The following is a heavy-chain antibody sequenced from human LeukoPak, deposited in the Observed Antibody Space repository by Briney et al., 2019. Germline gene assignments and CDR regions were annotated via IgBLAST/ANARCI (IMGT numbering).Heavy chain of an antibody. CDR3: ARDINGYYYDSHGYYPTDL. CDR1: GYTLTSYG. Sequence: ASVKVSCKASGYTLTSYGISWVRQAPGQGLEWMGWSSVYNGNTNYPQRLQGRVTMTTDTSTTTAYMELRSLRSDDTAVYYCARDINGYYYDSHGYYPTDLWGQGTLVTVSS. D-gene: IGHD3-22*01. J-gene: IGHJ5*02. CDR2: SSVYNGNT. V-gene: IGHV1-18*01.